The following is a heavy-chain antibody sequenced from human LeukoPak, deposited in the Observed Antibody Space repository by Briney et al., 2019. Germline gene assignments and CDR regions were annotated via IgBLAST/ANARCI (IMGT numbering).Heavy chain of an antibody. CDR2: ISSGGSTI. V-gene: IGHV3-11*04. D-gene: IGHD2-15*01. CDR3: GREVSTYCSGGSCYPRSDAFDI. J-gene: IGHJ3*02. CDR1: GGSISSSSYY. Sequence: PSETLSLTCTVSGGSISSSSYYWGWIRQPPGKGLEWVSYISSGGSTIYYADSVKGRFTISRDNAKNSLYLQMNSLRAEDTAVYYCGREVSTYCSGGSCYPRSDAFDIWGQGTMVTVSS.